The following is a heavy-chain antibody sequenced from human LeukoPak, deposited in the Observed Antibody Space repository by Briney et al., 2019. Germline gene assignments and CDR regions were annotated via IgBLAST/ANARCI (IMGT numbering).Heavy chain of an antibody. CDR1: GFTFNKYS. V-gene: IGHV3-21*01. J-gene: IGHJ4*02. Sequence: GGSLRLSCAASGFTFNKYSMNWVRQAPGKGLEWVASISSSSVYIHYADLVKGRFTISRDNARNLMFLQMNSLRVEDTAVYYCGRLWFGELYLPFDYWGQGSLVTVSS. CDR2: ISSSSVYI. D-gene: IGHD3-10*01. CDR3: GRLWFGELYLPFDY.